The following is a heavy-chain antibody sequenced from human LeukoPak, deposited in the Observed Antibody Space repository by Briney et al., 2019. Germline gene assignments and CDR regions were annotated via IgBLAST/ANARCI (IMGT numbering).Heavy chain of an antibody. D-gene: IGHD6-6*01. J-gene: IGHJ4*02. V-gene: IGHV3-74*01. Sequence: GGSLRLSCAASGFMLSSTWMHWVRQAPGKGLVWVSRINSDATSTSYADSVRGRFTISRDNSKNMLYLQMNSLRAEDTAVYYCAKWKYSNSGIDDYWGQGTLVTVSS. CDR2: INSDATST. CDR3: AKWKYSNSGIDDY. CDR1: GFMLSSTW.